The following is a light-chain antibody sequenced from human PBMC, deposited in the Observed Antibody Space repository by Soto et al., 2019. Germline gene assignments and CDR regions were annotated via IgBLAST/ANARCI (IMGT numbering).Light chain of an antibody. CDR2: RNN. Sequence: QSVLTQPPSASGTPGQRVTISCSGSSSNIGSNYVYWYQQLPGTAPKLLIYRNNQRPSGVPDRFSGSKSGTSACLAISGLRSEDEADYYCAAWDDSLSAPWVFGGGTKLTVL. V-gene: IGLV1-47*01. CDR3: AAWDDSLSAPWV. CDR1: SSNIGSNY. J-gene: IGLJ3*02.